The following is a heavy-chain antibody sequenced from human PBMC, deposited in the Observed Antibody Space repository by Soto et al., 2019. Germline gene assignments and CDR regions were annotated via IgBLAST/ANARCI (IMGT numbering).Heavy chain of an antibody. CDR2: ISYDGSNK. D-gene: IGHD6-19*01. CDR3: ARDHISGFDY. J-gene: IGHJ4*02. V-gene: IGHV3-30-3*01. Sequence: QVQLVESGGGVVQPGRSKRLSCAASGFTFSSYAMHWVRQAPGKGLEWVAVISYDGSNKYYADSVKGRFTISRDNSKNTLYLQMNSLRAEDTAVYYCARDHISGFDYWGQGTLVTVSS. CDR1: GFTFSSYA.